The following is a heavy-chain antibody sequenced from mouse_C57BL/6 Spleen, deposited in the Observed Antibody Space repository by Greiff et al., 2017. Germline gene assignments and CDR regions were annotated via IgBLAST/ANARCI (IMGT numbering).Heavy chain of an antibody. J-gene: IGHJ4*01. V-gene: IGHV1-80*01. CDR3: GRWGLGRAMDD. Sequence: VQLQQSGAELVKPGASVKISCKASGYAFSSYWMNWVKQRPGKGLEWIGQIYPGDGDTNYNGKFKGKATLTANKSSSTAYMQLSGLTSEDSAVYCCGRWGLGRAMDDWGQGTAVTVAA. D-gene: IGHD4-1*01. CDR2: IYPGDGDT. CDR1: GYAFSSYW.